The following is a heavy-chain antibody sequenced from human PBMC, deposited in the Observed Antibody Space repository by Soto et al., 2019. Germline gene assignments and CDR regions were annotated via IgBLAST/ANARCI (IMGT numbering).Heavy chain of an antibody. J-gene: IGHJ4*02. CDR3: AREGGGITMVRGLDY. CDR2: ISSSSSTI. V-gene: IGHV3-48*02. CDR1: GFTFSSYS. D-gene: IGHD3-10*01. Sequence: EVQLVESGGGLVQPGGSLRLSCAASGFTFSSYSMNWVRQAPGKGLEWVSYISSSSSTIYYADSVKGRFTISRDNAKNSLYLQRNSLRDEDTAVYYCAREGGGITMVRGLDYWGQGTLVTVSS.